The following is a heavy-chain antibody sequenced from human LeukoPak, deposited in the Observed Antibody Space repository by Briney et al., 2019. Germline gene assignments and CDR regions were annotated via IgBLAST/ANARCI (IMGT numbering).Heavy chain of an antibody. D-gene: IGHD6-13*01. Sequence: PGGSLRLSCVVSGFTVSSNYMSWVRQAPGKGLVWVSRINSDGSYTSHADSVRGRFTISRDNAKNTLYLQMNSLRAEDTAVYYCARDPQSSQQLVSYWGQGTLVTVSS. CDR2: INSDGSYT. J-gene: IGHJ4*02. V-gene: IGHV3-74*01. CDR1: GFTVSSNY. CDR3: ARDPQSSQQLVSY.